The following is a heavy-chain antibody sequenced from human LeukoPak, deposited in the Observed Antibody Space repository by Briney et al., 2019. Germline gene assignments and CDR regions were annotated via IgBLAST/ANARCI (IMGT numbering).Heavy chain of an antibody. CDR2: IKQDGSEK. V-gene: IGHV3-7*01. D-gene: IGHD3-10*01. Sequence: GGSLRLSCAASGFTFISYWMSWVPQAPGKGLEWGANIKQDGSEKYYVDSVKGRFTISRDNAKNSLYLQMNSLRAEDTAVYYCARDLLLWFGELSDYWGQGTLVTVSS. CDR1: GFTFISYW. J-gene: IGHJ4*02. CDR3: ARDLLLWFGELSDY.